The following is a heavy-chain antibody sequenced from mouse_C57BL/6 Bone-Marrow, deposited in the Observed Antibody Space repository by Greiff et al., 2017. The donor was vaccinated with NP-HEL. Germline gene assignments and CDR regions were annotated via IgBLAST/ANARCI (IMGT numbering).Heavy chain of an antibody. V-gene: IGHV1-59*01. CDR1: GYTFTSYW. CDR2: IDPSDSYT. D-gene: IGHD2-4*01. Sequence: QVQLQQPGAELVRPGTSVKLSCKASGYTFTSYWMHWVKQRPGQGLEWIGVIDPSDSYTNYNQKFKGKATLTVDTSSSTAYMQLSSLTSEDSAVYYCASHYDYTWFAYWGQGTLVTVSA. CDR3: ASHYDYTWFAY. J-gene: IGHJ3*01.